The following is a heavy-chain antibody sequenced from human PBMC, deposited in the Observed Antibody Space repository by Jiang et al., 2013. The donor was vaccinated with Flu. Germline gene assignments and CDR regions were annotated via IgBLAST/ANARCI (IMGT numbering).Heavy chain of an antibody. V-gene: IGHV2-5*02. Sequence: KPTQTLTLTCTFSGFSLSTSGVGVGWIRQPPGKALEWLALIYWDDDKRYSPSLKSRLTITKDTSRNQVVLTMTNMDPVDTATYYCAHSPGELNRVTTSAEYFQHWGQGTLVTVSS. CDR2: IYWDDDK. CDR3: AHSPGELNRVTTSAEYFQH. J-gene: IGHJ1*01. CDR1: GFSLSTSGVG. D-gene: IGHD4-17*01.